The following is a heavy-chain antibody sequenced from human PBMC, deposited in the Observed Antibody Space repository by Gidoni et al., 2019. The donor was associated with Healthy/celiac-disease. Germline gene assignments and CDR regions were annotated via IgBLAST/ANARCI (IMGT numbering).Heavy chain of an antibody. CDR1: GGSFSGYY. J-gene: IGHJ6*02. V-gene: IGHV4-34*01. D-gene: IGHD2-2*01. CDR3: ARGVPYYGMDV. Sequence: QVQLQQWGAGLLKPSETLSLTCAGYGGSFSGYYWSWIRQPPGKGLEWIGEINHSGSTNYNPSLKSRVTISVDTSKNQFSLKLSSVTAADTAVYYCARGVPYYGMDVWGQGTTVTVSS. CDR2: INHSGST.